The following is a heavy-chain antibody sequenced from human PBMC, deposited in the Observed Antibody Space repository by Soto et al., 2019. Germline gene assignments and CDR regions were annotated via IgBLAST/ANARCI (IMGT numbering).Heavy chain of an antibody. D-gene: IGHD3-22*01. CDR3: TTDRGYLTFDY. CDR1: GFTFSSYG. J-gene: IGHJ4*02. Sequence: GGSLRLSCAASGFTFSSYGMHWVRQAPGKGLEWVAVIWYDGSNKYYADSVKGRFTISRDNSKNTLYLQMNSLRAEDTAMYYCTTDRGYLTFDYWGPGTLVTVSS. V-gene: IGHV3-33*01. CDR2: IWYDGSNK.